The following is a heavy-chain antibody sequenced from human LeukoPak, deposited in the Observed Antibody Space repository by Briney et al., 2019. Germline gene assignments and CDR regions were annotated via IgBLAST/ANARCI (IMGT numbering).Heavy chain of an antibody. J-gene: IGHJ5*02. V-gene: IGHV3-20*04. CDR2: INWNGGST. CDR3: ARDRWPRGETTTIGPFDP. CDR1: GFTFDDYG. D-gene: IGHD1-14*01. Sequence: GGSLRLSCAASGFTFDDYGMSWVRQAPGKGLEWVSGINWNGGSTGYADSVKGRFTISRDNAKNSLSLQMSSLRVEDTAVYYCARDRWPRGETTTIGPFDPWGQGTLVIVSS.